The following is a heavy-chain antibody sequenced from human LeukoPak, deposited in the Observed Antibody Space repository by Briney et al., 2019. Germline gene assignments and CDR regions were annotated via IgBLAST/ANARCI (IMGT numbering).Heavy chain of an antibody. CDR3: ARTPLLWFGEGHYFDC. J-gene: IGHJ4*02. CDR1: GYSFTSYW. V-gene: IGHV5-51*01. Sequence: GESLKSSCKGSGYSFTSYWIGWVRQMPGKGLEWMGIIYPGDSDTRYSPSFQGQVTISADKSISTAYLQWSSLKASDTAMYYCARTPLLWFGEGHYFDCWGQGTLVTVSS. D-gene: IGHD3-10*01. CDR2: IYPGDSDT.